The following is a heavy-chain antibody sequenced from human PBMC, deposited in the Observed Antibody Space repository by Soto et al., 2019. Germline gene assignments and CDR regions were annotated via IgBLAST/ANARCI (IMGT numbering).Heavy chain of an antibody. CDR1: GYTFTSYD. J-gene: IGHJ5*02. CDR2: MNPNSGNT. Sequence: QVQLVQSGAEVKKPGASVKVSCKASGYTFTSYDINWVRQATGQGLEWMGWMNPNSGNTGYAQKFQDIVTMIRNTSINTAYMELSSLRSEDTAVYYCEWDYGDYQAGWFDPWGQGTLVTVSS. V-gene: IGHV1-8*01. D-gene: IGHD4-17*01. CDR3: EWDYGDYQAGWFDP.